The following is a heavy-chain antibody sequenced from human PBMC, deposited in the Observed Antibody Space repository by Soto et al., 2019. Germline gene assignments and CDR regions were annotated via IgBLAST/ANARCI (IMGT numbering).Heavy chain of an antibody. Sequence: QVQLQESGPGLVKPSQTLSLTCTVSGDSISSGGYYWSWIRQHPGKGLEWIGYIYYSGSTSYNPSLKSRVNISIDTSKNQFSLKLSSVTAADTAVYYCAASCVACGGFNYYGMDVWGQGTTVTVSS. V-gene: IGHV4-31*03. D-gene: IGHD2-21*01. CDR2: IYYSGST. J-gene: IGHJ6*02. CDR3: AASCVACGGFNYYGMDV. CDR1: GDSISSGGYY.